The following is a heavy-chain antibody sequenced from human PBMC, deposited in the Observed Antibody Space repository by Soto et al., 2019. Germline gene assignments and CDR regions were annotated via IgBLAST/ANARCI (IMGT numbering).Heavy chain of an antibody. V-gene: IGHV1-69*02. CDR2: IIPILGIA. J-gene: IGHJ6*03. D-gene: IGHD2-15*01. Sequence: QVQLVQSGAEVKKPGSSVKVSCKASGGTFSSYTISWVRQAPGHGLEWMGRIIPILGIANYAQKFQGRVTITADKSTSTAYMELSSLRSEDTAVYYCARIGSSAKSYYYYMDVWGKGTTVTVSS. CDR1: GGTFSSYT. CDR3: ARIGSSAKSYYYYMDV.